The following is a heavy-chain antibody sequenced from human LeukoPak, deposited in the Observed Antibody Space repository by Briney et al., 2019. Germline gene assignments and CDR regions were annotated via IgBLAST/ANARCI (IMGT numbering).Heavy chain of an antibody. D-gene: IGHD4/OR15-4a*01. CDR2: INGNGDST. J-gene: IGHJ4*02. V-gene: IGHV3-23*01. CDR1: GFTFSNYA. Sequence: GGSLRLSCAASGFTFSNYAMNWVRQAPGKGLEWVSAINGNGDSTYYADSVKGRFTISRDNSKNTLYLQVNSLRAEDTAVYYCAKGPLTRFDYWGQGTLVTVSS. CDR3: AKGPLTRFDY.